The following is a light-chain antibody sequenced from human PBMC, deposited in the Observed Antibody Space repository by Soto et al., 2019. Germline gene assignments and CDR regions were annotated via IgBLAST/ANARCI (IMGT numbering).Light chain of an antibody. Sequence: EIVLTQSPDTLSLSPGAIATLSCRASQSISSYLAWYQQKPGQAPRLLIYGASSRATGIPDRFSGSGSGTDFTLAISRLEPGDSAVYFCQQCDTSPWTFGQGTKVEIK. CDR2: GAS. J-gene: IGKJ1*01. V-gene: IGKV3-20*01. CDR3: QQCDTSPWT. CDR1: QSISSY.